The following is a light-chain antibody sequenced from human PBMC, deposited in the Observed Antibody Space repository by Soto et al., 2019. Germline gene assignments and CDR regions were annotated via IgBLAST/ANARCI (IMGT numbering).Light chain of an antibody. J-gene: IGKJ2*01. CDR2: WAS. CDR1: PSLLWSPNNKNY. CDR3: QQYHRIPAT. V-gene: IGKV4-1*01. Sequence: DVVMTQSPDSLAVSLGERATIKCKSGPSLLWSPNNKNYLAWYQQKPGQPPKLLISWASTRASGVPDRFSGSGSETDFTLTISSLQAADVAVYYCQQYHRIPATFGQGTRLEIK.